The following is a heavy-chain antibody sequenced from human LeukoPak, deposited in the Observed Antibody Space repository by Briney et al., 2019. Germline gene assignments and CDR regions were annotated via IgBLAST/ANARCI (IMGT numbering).Heavy chain of an antibody. J-gene: IGHJ6*03. CDR3: ARIIAAAGTGYMDV. CDR2: IKQDGSEK. D-gene: IGHD6-13*01. CDR1: GFTFSSYW. Sequence: PGGSLRLSCAASGFTFSSYWMSWVRQAPGKGLEWVANIKQDGSEKYYVDSVKGRFTISRDNAKNSLYLQMNSLRAEDTAVYYCARIIAAAGTGYMDVWGKGTTVTVSS. V-gene: IGHV3-7*01.